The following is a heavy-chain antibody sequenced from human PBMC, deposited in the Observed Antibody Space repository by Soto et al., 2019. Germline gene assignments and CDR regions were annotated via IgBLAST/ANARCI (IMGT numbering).Heavy chain of an antibody. CDR3: APHVHCSGGSCHYDAFDT. Sequence: EVQWLESGGGLVQPGESLRLSCAFSGFICGNYMMTWVRQAPGKWLEWVSTIRDGGESTYYADSVKGRFTISRDNSKNPLYLQMDSLGVEDTAVYYCAPHVHCSGGSCHYDAFDTRGQGTMVTVSS. V-gene: IGHV3-23*01. J-gene: IGHJ3*02. CDR2: IRDGGEST. CDR1: GFICGNYM. D-gene: IGHD2-15*01.